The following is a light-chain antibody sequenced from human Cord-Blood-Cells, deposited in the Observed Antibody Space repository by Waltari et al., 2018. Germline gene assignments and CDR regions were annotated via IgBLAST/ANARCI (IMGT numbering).Light chain of an antibody. CDR3: QQYGSSPRT. Sequence: DIVLTQSPGTLSLSPGERATISCRASQSVSSSYLAWYQQQPGPAPRLLIYGASSRATGIPDRFSGSGSGTDFTLTISRLEPEDFAVYYCQQYGSSPRTFGQGTKVEIK. J-gene: IGKJ1*01. CDR1: QSVSSSY. CDR2: GAS. V-gene: IGKV3-20*01.